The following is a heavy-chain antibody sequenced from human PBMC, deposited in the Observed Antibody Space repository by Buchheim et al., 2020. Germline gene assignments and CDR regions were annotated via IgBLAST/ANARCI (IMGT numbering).Heavy chain of an antibody. V-gene: IGHV3-23*01. CDR2: IRGGGGST. CDR3: AKGSGYDYNNTVDV. J-gene: IGHJ6*02. Sequence: EVQLLESGGGLVQPGGSLRLSCAASGFTFSSYAMSWVRQAPGKGLEWVSAIRGGGGSTCYADSVKGRFTISRDNSKNTLYLQMNSLRGEDTAIYFCAKGSGYDYNNTVDVWGQGTT. D-gene: IGHD3-3*01. CDR1: GFTFSSYA.